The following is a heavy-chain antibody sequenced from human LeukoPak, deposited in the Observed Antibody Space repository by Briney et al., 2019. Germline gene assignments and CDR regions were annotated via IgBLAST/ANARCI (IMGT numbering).Heavy chain of an antibody. J-gene: IGHJ5*02. CDR3: ARAAIAAAEGAWFDP. V-gene: IGHV1-8*01. CDR2: MNPNSGNT. CDR1: GYTFTSYD. D-gene: IGHD6-13*01. Sequence: GASVKVSCKASGYTFTSYDINWVRQATGQGLEWMGWMNPNSGNTGYAQKFQGRVTMTRNTSISTAYMELSSLRSEDTAVYYCARAAIAAAEGAWFDPWGQGTLVTVSS.